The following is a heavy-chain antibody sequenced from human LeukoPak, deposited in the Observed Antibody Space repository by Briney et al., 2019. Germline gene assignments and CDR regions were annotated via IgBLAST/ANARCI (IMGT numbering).Heavy chain of an antibody. CDR1: GGTFSNYP. CDR2: IIPMFGTV. V-gene: IGHV1-69*05. D-gene: IGHD6-19*01. CDR3: ARVPTRSSGWDY. J-gene: IGHJ4*02. Sequence: GSSVKVSCKASGGTFSNYPISWVRQAPGQGLEWMGRIIPMFGTVNYAQKFQGRVSFTTDYSTYTTYMELSSLTSDDTAVYYCARVPTRSSGWDYWGQGTLVTVSS.